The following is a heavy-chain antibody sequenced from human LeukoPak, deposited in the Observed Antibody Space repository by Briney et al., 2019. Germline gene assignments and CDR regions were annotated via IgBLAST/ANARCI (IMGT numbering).Heavy chain of an antibody. CDR1: GYTFTGYY. CDR3: ATILGYCSGGSCYHPDYFDY. D-gene: IGHD2-15*01. CDR2: INPNSGGT. Sequence: ASVKVSCKASGYTFTGYYMHWVRQAPGQGLEWMGWINPNSGGTNYAQKFQGRVTMTRDTSISTAHMELSRLRSDDTAVYYCATILGYCSGGSCYHPDYFDYWGQGTLVTVSS. V-gene: IGHV1-2*02. J-gene: IGHJ4*02.